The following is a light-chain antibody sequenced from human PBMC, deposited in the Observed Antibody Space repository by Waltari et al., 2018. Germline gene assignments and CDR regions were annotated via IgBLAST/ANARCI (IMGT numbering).Light chain of an antibody. CDR3: QQYNYYST. CDR2: KAS. J-gene: IGKJ1*01. CDR1: QNINSW. Sequence: DIQMTQSPSTLSASVGDRVTITCRASQNINSWLAWYQQKPGKAPKLLIYKASSLASGVPLRFSGGGSGTEFTLTISSLQPDDFATYYCQQYNYYSTFGQGTKVEIK. V-gene: IGKV1-5*03.